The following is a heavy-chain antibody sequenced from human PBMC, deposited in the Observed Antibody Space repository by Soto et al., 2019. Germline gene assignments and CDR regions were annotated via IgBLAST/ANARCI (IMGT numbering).Heavy chain of an antibody. CDR3: AKDSLGSAWSYSSSWYGAFDI. CDR2: LCGSGGST. V-gene: IGHV3-23*01. J-gene: IGHJ3*02. D-gene: IGHD6-13*01. CDR1: GFTFSSYA. Sequence: PWGALILSCASSGFTFSSYALSWVRQAPGKGLGGVSALCGSGGSTYYADSVKGRCTISRDNSKNTLYLQMNSLRAEDTAVYYCAKDSLGSAWSYSSSWYGAFDIWGQGTMVTVSS.